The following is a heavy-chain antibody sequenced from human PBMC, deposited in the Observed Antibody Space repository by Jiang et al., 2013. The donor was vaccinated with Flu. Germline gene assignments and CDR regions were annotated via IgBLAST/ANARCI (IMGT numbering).Heavy chain of an antibody. CDR1: GGSFSGYY. CDR2: INHSGST. J-gene: IGHJ5*02. D-gene: IGHD1-1*01. Sequence: VLLKPSETLSLTCAVYGGSFSGYYWSWIRQPPGKGLEWIGEINHSGSTNYNPSLKSRVTISVDTSKNQFSLKLSSVTAADTAVYYCARWSTRFDPWGQGTLVAVSS. CDR3: ARWSTRFDP. V-gene: IGHV4-34*01.